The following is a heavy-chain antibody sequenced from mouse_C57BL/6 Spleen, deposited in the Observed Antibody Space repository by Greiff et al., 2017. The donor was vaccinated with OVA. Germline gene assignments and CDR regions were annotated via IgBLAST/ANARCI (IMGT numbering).Heavy chain of an antibody. CDR1: GFTFSSYT. D-gene: IGHD2-4*01. Sequence: EVQRVESGGGLVKPGGSLKLSCAASGFTFSSYTMSWVRQTPEKRLEWVATISGGGGNTYYPDSVKGRFTISRDNAKNTLYLQMSSLRSEDTALYYCARHQTLYYDYDGFDYWGQGTTLTVSS. CDR2: ISGGGGNT. CDR3: ARHQTLYYDYDGFDY. J-gene: IGHJ2*01. V-gene: IGHV5-9*01.